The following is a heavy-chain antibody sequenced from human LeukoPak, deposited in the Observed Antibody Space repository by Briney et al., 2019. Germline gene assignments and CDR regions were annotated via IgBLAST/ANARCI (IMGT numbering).Heavy chain of an antibody. V-gene: IGHV4-39*07. CDR1: GGSISSSRYS. CDR3: ARKYSSSWPFDY. CDR2: IYYSGNT. Sequence: SETLSLTCTVSGGSISSSRYSWGWIRQPPGKGLEWIGSIYYSGNTYYNPSLKSRVTISIDTSKNQFSLKLRSVTAADTAGYYCARKYSSSWPFDYWGQGTLVTV. J-gene: IGHJ4*02. D-gene: IGHD6-13*01.